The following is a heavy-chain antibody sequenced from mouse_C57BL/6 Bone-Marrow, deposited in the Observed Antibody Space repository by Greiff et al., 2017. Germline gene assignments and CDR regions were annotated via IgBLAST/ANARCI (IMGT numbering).Heavy chain of an antibody. CDR1: GFTFSDYY. Sequence: EVKLMESGGGLVQPGGSLKLSCAASGFTFSDYYMYWVRQTPEKRLEWVAYISNGGGSTYYPDTVTGRFTISRDNAKNTLYLQMRRLKSEDTAMYYCARYYYGGFDYWGQGNTLTVSS. D-gene: IGHD1-1*01. CDR2: ISNGGGST. V-gene: IGHV5-12*01. J-gene: IGHJ2*01. CDR3: ARYYYGGFDY.